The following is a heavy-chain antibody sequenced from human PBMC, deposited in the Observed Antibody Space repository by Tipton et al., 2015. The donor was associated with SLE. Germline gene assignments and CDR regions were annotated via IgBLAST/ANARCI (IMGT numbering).Heavy chain of an antibody. CDR3: TRGFNDNTSGYNWFDS. CDR1: GGSPHAYY. CDR2: ISQYGST. D-gene: IGHD5-12*01. Sequence: LRLSCAVHGGSPHAYYWTWIRQKPGKGLEWIGEISQYGSTTYNPSLKSRVTIMMGSSKSQFSLKLTSVTAADTAVYYCTRGFNDNTSGYNWFDSWGQGTLVSVSP. J-gene: IGHJ5*01. V-gene: IGHV4-34*01.